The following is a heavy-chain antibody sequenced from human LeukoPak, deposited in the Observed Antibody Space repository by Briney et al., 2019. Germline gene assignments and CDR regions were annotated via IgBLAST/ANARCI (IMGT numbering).Heavy chain of an antibody. V-gene: IGHV3-21*01. CDR1: GFTFSSY. CDR3: ARGQSRYFDSYLGFFDY. D-gene: IGHD3-9*01. CDR2: ISSTSSYI. Sequence: PGGSLRLSCAASGFTFSSYMNWVRRAPGKGLEWVASISSTSSYIYYADSVKGRFTISRDNAKNSLYLQMNSLRADDTAVYYCARGQSRYFDSYLGFFDYWGQGTLVTVSS. J-gene: IGHJ4*02.